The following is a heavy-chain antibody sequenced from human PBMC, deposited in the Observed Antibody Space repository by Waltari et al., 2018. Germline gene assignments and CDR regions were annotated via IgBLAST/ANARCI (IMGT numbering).Heavy chain of an antibody. Sequence: QVQLVQSGAEVKKPGASVKVSCKASGYTFTGYYMHWVRQAPGQGLEWLGWINAKSGGTNYAQKFQGRVTMTRDTSISTAYMELSRLRSDDTAVYYWAREGSYGLEMGGYVDYWGQGTLVTVSS. J-gene: IGHJ4*02. CDR3: AREGSYGLEMGGYVDY. V-gene: IGHV1-2*02. D-gene: IGHD1-26*01. CDR2: INAKSGGT. CDR1: GYTFTGYY.